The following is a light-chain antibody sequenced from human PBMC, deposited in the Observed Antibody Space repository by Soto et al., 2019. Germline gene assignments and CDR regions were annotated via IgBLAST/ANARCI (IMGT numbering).Light chain of an antibody. CDR1: HHIDAW. CDR2: KAS. CDR3: QQHSNYPLT. J-gene: IGKJ4*01. Sequence: IQMTQSPSTLSASVGDRVTITCRASHHIDAWLAWYQQKPGKAPKVLIYKASILESGVPSRFSGSGSGTEFTLIISSLQPDDSATYYCQQHSNYPLTFGGGTKVEIK. V-gene: IGKV1-5*03.